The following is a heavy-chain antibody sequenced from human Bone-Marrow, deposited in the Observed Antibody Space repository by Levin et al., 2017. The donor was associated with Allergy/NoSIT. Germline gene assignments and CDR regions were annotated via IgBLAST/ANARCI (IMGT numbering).Heavy chain of an antibody. J-gene: IGHJ4*02. D-gene: IGHD6-13*01. CDR3: ARLWRAPQQLALHPQSRFDY. V-gene: IGHV4-39*01. Sequence: SETLSLTCTVSGGSISSSSYYWGWIRQPPGKGLEWIGSIYYSGSTYYNPSLKSRVTISVDTSKNQFSLKLSSVTAADTAVYYCARLWRAPQQLALHPQSRFDYWGQGTLVTVSS. CDR2: IYYSGST. CDR1: GGSISSSSYY.